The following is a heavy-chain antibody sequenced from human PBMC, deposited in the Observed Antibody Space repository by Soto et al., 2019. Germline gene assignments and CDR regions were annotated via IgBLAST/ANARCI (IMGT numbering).Heavy chain of an antibody. CDR1: GGSVSSGSYY. CDR3: ARGVRLILGY. D-gene: IGHD3-16*01. CDR2: ISYSGSS. Sequence: QVQLQESGPGLVKPSETLSLTCTVSGGSVSSGSYYWYWIRQPPGKGLEWIAYISYSGSSSYNSSLKSRVTISVDTSKNQFSLNLSSVTAADTAVYYCARGVRLILGYGGQGTLVTVSS. J-gene: IGHJ4*02. V-gene: IGHV4-61*01.